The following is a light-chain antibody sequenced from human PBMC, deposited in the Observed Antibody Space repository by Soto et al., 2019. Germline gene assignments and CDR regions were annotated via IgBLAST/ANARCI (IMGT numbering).Light chain of an antibody. CDR2: DVS. CDR1: SSDVGGYNY. Sequence: QSALTQPASVSGSPGQSITISCTGTSSDVGGYNYVSWYQQHPGKAPKLMIYDVSNRPSGVSNRISGSKSGNTASLTISGLPVEDEADYSCSSYTSSSTLVFGGGTKLTVL. CDR3: SSYTSSSTLV. V-gene: IGLV2-14*01. J-gene: IGLJ2*01.